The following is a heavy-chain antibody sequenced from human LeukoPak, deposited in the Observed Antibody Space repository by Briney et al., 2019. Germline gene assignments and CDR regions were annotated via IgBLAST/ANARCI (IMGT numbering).Heavy chain of an antibody. J-gene: IGHJ3*02. V-gene: IGHV1-18*01. Sequence: ASVKVSCKATGYTFTSYGIGWVRQAPGQGLEWVGRISPYNGNTNYAQKLQGRVTMTTDTSTSTAYMEVTSLKSDDTAVYYCARYSDDILTGNYALDIWGQGTMVTVSS. D-gene: IGHD3-9*01. CDR2: ISPYNGNT. CDR1: GYTFTSYG. CDR3: ARYSDDILTGNYALDI.